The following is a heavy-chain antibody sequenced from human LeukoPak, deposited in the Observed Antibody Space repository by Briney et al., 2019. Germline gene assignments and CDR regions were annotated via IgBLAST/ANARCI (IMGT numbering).Heavy chain of an antibody. V-gene: IGHV4-59*01. J-gene: IGHJ4*02. CDR1: GGSISSYY. D-gene: IGHD6-19*01. CDR2: IYYSGST. CDR3: ARGSIAVAGTLFDY. Sequence: SETLSLTCTVSGGSISSYYWSWIRQPPGKGLEWIGYIYYSGSTNYNPSLKSRVTISVDTSKNQFSLKLSSVTAADTAVYYCARGSIAVAGTLFDYWGQGTLVTVSS.